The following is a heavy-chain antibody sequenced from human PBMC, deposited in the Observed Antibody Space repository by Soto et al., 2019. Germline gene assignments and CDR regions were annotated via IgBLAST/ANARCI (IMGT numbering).Heavy chain of an antibody. CDR2: FDPEDGET. CDR3: ATDRIAAPLRAMY. CDR1: GYTLTELC. J-gene: IGHJ4*02. D-gene: IGHD6-6*01. Sequence: ASVKVSCKVSGYTLTELCVHWVRQAPGKGLEWMGGFDPEDGETIYAQKFQGRVTMTEDTSTDTAYMELSSLRSEDTAVYYCATDRIAAPLRAMYCCQAPLLTVSS. V-gene: IGHV1-24*01.